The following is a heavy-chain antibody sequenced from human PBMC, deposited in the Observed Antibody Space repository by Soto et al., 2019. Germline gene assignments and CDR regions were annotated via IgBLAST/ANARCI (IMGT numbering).Heavy chain of an antibody. CDR1: GFTFSSYW. J-gene: IGHJ6*02. D-gene: IGHD3-3*01. V-gene: IGHV3-74*01. CDR3: ARDYEFWSGYYPPYGMDV. CDR2: INSDGSST. Sequence: EVQLVESGGGLVQPGGSLRLSCAASGFTFSSYWMHWVRQAPGKGLVWVSRINSDGSSTSYADSVKGRFTISRDNAKNTLYLQMNSLRAEDTAVYYCARDYEFWSGYYPPYGMDVWGQGTTVTVSS.